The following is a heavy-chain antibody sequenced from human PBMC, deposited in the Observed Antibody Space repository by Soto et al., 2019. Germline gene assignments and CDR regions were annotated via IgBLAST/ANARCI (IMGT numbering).Heavy chain of an antibody. CDR2: IYSGGTT. D-gene: IGHD4-17*01. CDR3: AGDSTDGDFVDAFDV. CDR1: GFSVSINY. Sequence: ELQLVESGGGLVQPGGSLRLSCAASGFSVSINYVNWVRQAPGKGLEWVSVIYSGGTTHYADSVKGRFTISRDTSKNTLYLQMNGLRVEDTAVYYCAGDSTDGDFVDAFDVWGQGTMVTVSS. J-gene: IGHJ3*01. V-gene: IGHV3-66*01.